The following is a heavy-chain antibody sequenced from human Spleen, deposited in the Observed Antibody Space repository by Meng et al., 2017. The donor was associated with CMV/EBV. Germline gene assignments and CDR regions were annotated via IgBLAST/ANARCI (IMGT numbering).Heavy chain of an antibody. CDR1: GFTFSRYR. CDR2: ISSSSRNI. Sequence: GGSLRLSCAISGFTFSRYRMNWVRQAPGKGLEWVSSISSSSRNIYYADSVKGRFTISRDNAKNSLYLQMNSLRAEDTAVYYCARLGVVITDFGWGQGTLVTVSS. V-gene: IGHV3-21*01. J-gene: IGHJ4*02. CDR3: ARLGVVITDFG. D-gene: IGHD1-20*01.